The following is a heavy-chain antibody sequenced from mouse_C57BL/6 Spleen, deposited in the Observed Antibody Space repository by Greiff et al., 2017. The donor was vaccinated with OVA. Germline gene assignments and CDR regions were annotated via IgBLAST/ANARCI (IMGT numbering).Heavy chain of an antibody. V-gene: IGHV1-82*01. D-gene: IGHD2-4*01. CDR1: GYAFSSSW. CDR3: ARSDYDGRPYFDD. CDR2: IYPGDGDT. Sequence: VQLQQSGPELVKPGASVKISCKASGYAFSSSWMNWVKQRPGKGLEWIGRIYPGDGDTNYNGKFKGKATLTADKSSSTAYMQLSSLTSEDSAVYFCARSDYDGRPYFDDWGQGTTLTVSS. J-gene: IGHJ2*01.